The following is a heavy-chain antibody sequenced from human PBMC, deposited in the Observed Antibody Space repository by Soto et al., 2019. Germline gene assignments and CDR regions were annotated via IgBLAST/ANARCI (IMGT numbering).Heavy chain of an antibody. CDR2: INHSGST. CDR3: ARGPHYGSGSYYNQGRRSASDY. CDR1: GGSFSGYY. J-gene: IGHJ4*02. D-gene: IGHD3-10*01. V-gene: IGHV4-34*01. Sequence: PSETLSLTCAVYGGSFSGYYWSWIRQPPGKGLEWTGEINHSGSTNYNPSLKSRVTISVDTSKNQFSLKLSSVTAADTAVYYCARGPHYGSGSYYNQGRRSASDYWGQGTLVTVSS.